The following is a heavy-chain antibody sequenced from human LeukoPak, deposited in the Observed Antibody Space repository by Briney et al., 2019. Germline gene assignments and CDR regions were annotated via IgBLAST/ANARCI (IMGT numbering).Heavy chain of an antibody. V-gene: IGHV1-2*02. CDR3: ARDPHYYGSGSYFD. CDR2: INPTSGGT. Sequence: ASVKVSCKASGGTFSSYAISWVRQAPGQGLEWMGWINPTSGGTHYAQKFQGRVTMTRDTSISTAYMELSRLTSDDTAVYYCARDPHYYGSGSYFDWGQGTLVTVSS. CDR1: GGTFSSYA. J-gene: IGHJ4*02. D-gene: IGHD3-10*01.